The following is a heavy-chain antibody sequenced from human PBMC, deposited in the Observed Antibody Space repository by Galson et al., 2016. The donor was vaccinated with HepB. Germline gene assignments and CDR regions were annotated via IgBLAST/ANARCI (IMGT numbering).Heavy chain of an antibody. CDR3: ARGGSWGVDY. CDR2: IKEDGSDK. CDR1: GFTFSVFW. Sequence: SLRLSCAASGFTFSVFWMSWVRQAPGKGLEWVANIKEDGSDKYYVDSVKGRFTLSRDSAKNSLFLQMTSLRAEDTAVYYCARGGSWGVDYWGQGTLVTVSS. J-gene: IGHJ4*02. V-gene: IGHV3-7*03. D-gene: IGHD1-26*01.